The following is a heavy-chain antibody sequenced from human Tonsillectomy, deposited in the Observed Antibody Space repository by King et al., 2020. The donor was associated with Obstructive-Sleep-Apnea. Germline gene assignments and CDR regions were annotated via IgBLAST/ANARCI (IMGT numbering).Heavy chain of an antibody. CDR3: VRTVYYGSGDY. V-gene: IGHV4-59*08. CDR1: GGSINNYY. CDR2: IYYTGFT. Sequence: QLQESGPGLVKPSETLSLTCTVSGGSINNYYLSWIRQTPGKGLEWIGDIYYTGFTRDDPSLKVGVTISVDTSKNQFLLKLSSMTAADTAVYYCVRTVYYGSGDYWGQGTLVTVSS. D-gene: IGHD3-10*01. J-gene: IGHJ4*02.